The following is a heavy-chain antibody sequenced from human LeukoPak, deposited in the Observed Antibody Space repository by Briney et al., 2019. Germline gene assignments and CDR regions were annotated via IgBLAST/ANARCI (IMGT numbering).Heavy chain of an antibody. CDR2: IYYSGST. CDR3: ARDAIAAAGTQLPYYYYYMDV. Sequence: SETLSLTCTVSGGSISSYYWSWIRQSPGKGLEWIGYIYYSGSTSYNPSLKSRVTISVDTSKNQFSLNLKSVTPEDTAVYYCARDAIAAAGTQLPYYYYYMDVWGKGTTVTISS. D-gene: IGHD6-13*01. V-gene: IGHV4-59*01. CDR1: GGSISSYY. J-gene: IGHJ6*03.